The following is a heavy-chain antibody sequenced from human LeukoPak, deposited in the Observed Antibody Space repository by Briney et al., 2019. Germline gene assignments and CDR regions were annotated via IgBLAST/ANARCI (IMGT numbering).Heavy chain of an antibody. J-gene: IGHJ3*02. V-gene: IGHV1-18*01. D-gene: IGHD2-2*01. CDR2: ISAYNGNT. CDR3: ARVWVVPAAMFDAFDI. Sequence: ASVKVSCKASGYTFTSYGISWVRQAPGQGLEWMGWISAYNGNTNYARKLQGRVTMTTDTSTSTAYMELRSLRSDDTAVYYCARVWVVPAAMFDAFDIWGQGTMVTVSS. CDR1: GYTFTSYG.